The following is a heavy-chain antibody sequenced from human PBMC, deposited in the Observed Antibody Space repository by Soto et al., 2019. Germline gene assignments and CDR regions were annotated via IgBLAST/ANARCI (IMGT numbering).Heavy chain of an antibody. Sequence: SETLSLTCTVSGGSISSYYWSWIRQPPGKGLEWIGYIYYSGSTNYSPSLKSRVTISVDTSKNQFSLKLSSVTAADTAVYYCARFPSVGATLRRWFDPWGQGTLVTVSS. CDR2: IYYSGST. V-gene: IGHV4-59*01. D-gene: IGHD1-26*01. CDR1: GGSISSYY. CDR3: ARFPSVGATLRRWFDP. J-gene: IGHJ5*02.